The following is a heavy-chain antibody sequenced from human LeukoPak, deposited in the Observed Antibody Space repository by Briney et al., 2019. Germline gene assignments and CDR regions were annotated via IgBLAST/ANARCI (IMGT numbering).Heavy chain of an antibody. CDR3: AGADGIQIVDY. J-gene: IGHJ4*02. CDR1: GGSISSYY. Sequence: SETLSLTCTVSGGSISSYYWSWIRQPPGKGLEWIGYIYYSGSTNYNPSLKSRVTMSVDTSKNQFSLKLSSVTAADTAVYYCAGADGIQIVDYWGQGTLVTVSS. V-gene: IGHV4-59*01. CDR2: IYYSGST. D-gene: IGHD5-18*01.